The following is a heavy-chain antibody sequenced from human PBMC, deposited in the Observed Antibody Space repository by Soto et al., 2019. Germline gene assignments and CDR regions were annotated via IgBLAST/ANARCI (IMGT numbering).Heavy chain of an antibody. Sequence: PGGSLRLSCAASGFTFSSYAMHWVRQAPGKGLEWVAVISYDGSNKYYADSVKGRFTISRDNSKNTLYLQMNSLRAEDTAVYYCARGTYYYDSSGYPMNNYWGQGTLVTVSS. CDR1: GFTFSSYA. V-gene: IGHV3-30-3*01. J-gene: IGHJ4*02. CDR2: ISYDGSNK. CDR3: ARGTYYYDSSGYPMNNY. D-gene: IGHD3-22*01.